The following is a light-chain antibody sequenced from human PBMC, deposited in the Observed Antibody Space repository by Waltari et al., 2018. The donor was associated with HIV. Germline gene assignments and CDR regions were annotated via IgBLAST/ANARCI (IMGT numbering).Light chain of an antibody. CDR1: RNDAGSYNL. CDR2: EVS. CDR3: CSYAGSSTYV. V-gene: IGLV2-23*02. Sequence: QSAMTQPASVSGSPGLSITISCTGTRNDAGSYNLVSWYQQHPGKAPKLMIYEVSKRPSGVSNRFSGSKSGNTASLTISGLQAEDEADYYCCSYAGSSTYVFGAGTKVTVL. J-gene: IGLJ1*01.